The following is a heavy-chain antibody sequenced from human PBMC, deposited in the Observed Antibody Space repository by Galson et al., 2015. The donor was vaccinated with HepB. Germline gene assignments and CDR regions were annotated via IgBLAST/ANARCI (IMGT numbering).Heavy chain of an antibody. CDR1: GFTFSSYG. CDR3: AKGSGGNSVGFDY. J-gene: IGHJ4*02. CDR2: ISYDGSNK. Sequence: SLRLSCAASGFTFSSYGMHWVRQAPGKGLEWVAVISYDGSNKYYADSVKGRFTISRDNSKNTLYLQMNSLRAEDTAVYYCAKGSGGNSVGFDYWGQGTLVTVSS. V-gene: IGHV3-30*18. D-gene: IGHD4-23*01.